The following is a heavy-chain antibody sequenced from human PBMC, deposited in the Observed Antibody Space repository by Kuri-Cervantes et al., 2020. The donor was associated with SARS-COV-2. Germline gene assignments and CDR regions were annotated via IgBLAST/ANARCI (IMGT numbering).Heavy chain of an antibody. CDR2: ISPLFGKA. CDR1: GGSFRTFI. Sequence: SVKVSCKTSGGSFRTFIISWVRRAPGQGLEWMGGISPLFGKANYAQKFQGRVTITADESTSTVYMEVSSLRFEDTAVYCCTKEKGNTYGFDYWGQGTLVTVSS. J-gene: IGHJ4*02. D-gene: IGHD5-18*01. CDR3: TKEKGNTYGFDY. V-gene: IGHV1-69*13.